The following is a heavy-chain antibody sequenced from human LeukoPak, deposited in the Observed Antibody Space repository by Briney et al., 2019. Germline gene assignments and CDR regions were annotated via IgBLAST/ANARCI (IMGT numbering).Heavy chain of an antibody. J-gene: IGHJ4*02. V-gene: IGHV4-59*08. CDR2: IYYSGST. Sequence: SETLSLTCTVSGGSISSYYWSWIRQPPGKGLEWIGYIYYSGSTNYNPSLKSRVTMSVDTSKNQFSLKLSSVTAADTAVYYCARQTFWSGYYFDYWGQGTLVTVSS. D-gene: IGHD3-3*01. CDR3: ARQTFWSGYYFDY. CDR1: GGSISSYY.